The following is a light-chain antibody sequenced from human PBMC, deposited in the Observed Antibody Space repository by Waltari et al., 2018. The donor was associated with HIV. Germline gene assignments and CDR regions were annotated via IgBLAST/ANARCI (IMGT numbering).Light chain of an antibody. V-gene: IGLV3-25*03. Sequence: SYELTQPPSVSVSPGQTARITCSGDALPKQYAYWYPQKPGQAPVLVIYKDTERPSGIPERFSGSSSGTTVTLTISGVQAEDEADYYGQSADSSGTYAVFGGGTQLTVL. CDR2: KDT. CDR1: ALPKQY. J-gene: IGLJ7*01. CDR3: QSADSSGTYAV.